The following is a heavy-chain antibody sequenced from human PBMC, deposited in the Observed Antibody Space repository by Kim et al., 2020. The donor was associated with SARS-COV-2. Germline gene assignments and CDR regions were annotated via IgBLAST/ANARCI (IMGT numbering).Heavy chain of an antibody. J-gene: IGHJ4*02. D-gene: IGHD3-9*01. Sequence: SETLSLTCTVSGGSISSVGYYWSWIRQHPRKGLEWIGYIYYSGSTYYNPSLKSRVTISVDTSKNQFSLKLSSVTAADTAVYYCARAKYLHFDYWGQGTLVTVSS. CDR1: GGSISSVGYY. CDR2: IYYSGST. V-gene: IGHV4-31*03. CDR3: ARAKYLHFDY.